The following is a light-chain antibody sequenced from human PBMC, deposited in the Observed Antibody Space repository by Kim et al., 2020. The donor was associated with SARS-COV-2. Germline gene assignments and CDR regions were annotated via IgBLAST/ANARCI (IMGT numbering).Light chain of an antibody. J-gene: IGKJ1*01. CDR1: QSVSSSH. CDR2: GAS. V-gene: IGKV3-20*01. Sequence: EIVLTQSPGTLSLSPGERATLSCRASQSVSSSHLAWYQQKPGQAPRLLIYGASTRATGIPDRFSGSGSGTDFTLTSSRLEPEDFAVFYCQKYGSTWTFGQGTKVDIK. CDR3: QKYGSTWT.